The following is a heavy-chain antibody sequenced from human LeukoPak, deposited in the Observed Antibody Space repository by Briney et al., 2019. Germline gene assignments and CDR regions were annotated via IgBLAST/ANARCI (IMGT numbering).Heavy chain of an antibody. CDR2: IYYSGST. Sequence: SETLSLTCTVSGGSISSGGYYWSWIRQHPGKGLEWIGYIYYSGSTYYNPSLKSRVTISVDTSKNQFSLKLSSVTAADTAVYYCAREQVATIRAGAFDIWGQGTMVTVSS. V-gene: IGHV4-31*03. CDR3: AREQVATIRAGAFDI. D-gene: IGHD5-12*01. J-gene: IGHJ3*02. CDR1: GGSISSGGYY.